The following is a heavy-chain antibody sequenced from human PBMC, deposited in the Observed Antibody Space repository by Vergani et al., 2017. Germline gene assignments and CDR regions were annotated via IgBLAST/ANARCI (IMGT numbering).Heavy chain of an antibody. D-gene: IGHD3-10*01. J-gene: IGHJ6*02. CDR3: ARDKHGFGELLSNSYYYGMDV. V-gene: IGHV3-33*01. CDR2: IWYDGSNK. CDR1: GFTFSIYG. Sequence: QVQLVESGGGVVQPGRSLRLSCAASGFTFSIYGMHWVRQAPGKGLEWVAVIWYDGSNKYYADSVKGRFTISRDNSKNTLYLQMNSLRAEDTAVYYCARDKHGFGELLSNSYYYGMDVWGQGTTVTVSS.